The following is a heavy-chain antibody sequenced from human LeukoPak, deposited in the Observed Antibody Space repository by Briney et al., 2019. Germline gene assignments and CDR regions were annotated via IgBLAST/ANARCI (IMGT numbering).Heavy chain of an antibody. CDR1: GYTFTSYD. CDR2: MNPNSGIT. CDR3: ARGARYCSSTSCYRYYFDY. Sequence: ASVKVSCKASGYTFTSYDINWVRQATGQGLEWMGWMNPNSGITGYAQKFQGRVTITRNTSISTAYMELSSLRSEDTAVYYCARGARYCSSTSCYRYYFDYWGQGTLVTVSS. J-gene: IGHJ4*02. V-gene: IGHV1-8*03. D-gene: IGHD2-2*01.